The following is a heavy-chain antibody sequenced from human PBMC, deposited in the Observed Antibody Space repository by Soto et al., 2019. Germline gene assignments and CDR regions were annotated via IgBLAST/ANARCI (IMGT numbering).Heavy chain of an antibody. Sequence: QVQLVQSGTEVKKPGASVKVSCKASGYSFTSYGISWVRQAPGQGLEWMGWISAYNGNTYDAQTLQGGVTMTTDSSTTTAYMERRSLSSDDTAVFFSARYGATTAFDYWGQGTLVTVSS. V-gene: IGHV1-18*01. CDR1: GYSFTSYG. CDR3: ARYGATTAFDY. D-gene: IGHD1-26*01. CDR2: ISAYNGNT. J-gene: IGHJ4*02.